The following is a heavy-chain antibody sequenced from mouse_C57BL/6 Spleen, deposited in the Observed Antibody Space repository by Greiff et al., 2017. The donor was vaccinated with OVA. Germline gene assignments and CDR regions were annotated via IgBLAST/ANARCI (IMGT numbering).Heavy chain of an antibody. CDR1: GYTFTSYW. V-gene: IGHV1-55*01. J-gene: IGHJ3*01. Sequence: QVQLQQPGAELVKPGASVKMSCKASGYTFTSYWITWVKQRPGQGLEWIGDIYPGSGSTNYNEKFKSKATLTVDTSSSTAYMQLSSLTSEDSAVYYCARTGDGYPLFAYWGQGTLVTVSA. D-gene: IGHD2-3*01. CDR3: ARTGDGYPLFAY. CDR2: IYPGSGST.